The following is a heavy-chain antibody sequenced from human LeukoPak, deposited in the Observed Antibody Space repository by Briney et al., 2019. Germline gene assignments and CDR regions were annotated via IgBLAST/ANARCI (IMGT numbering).Heavy chain of an antibody. CDR3: ARSPRTTGTGLYDY. CDR2: ISAYNGNT. Sequence: ASVKVSCKASGYTFTSYDISWVRQAPGQGLEWMGWISAYNGNTNYAQKLQGRVTMTTDTSTSTAYMELRSLRSDDTAVYYCARSPRTTGTGLYDYWGQGTLVTVSS. D-gene: IGHD1-1*01. CDR1: GYTFTSYD. J-gene: IGHJ4*02. V-gene: IGHV1-18*01.